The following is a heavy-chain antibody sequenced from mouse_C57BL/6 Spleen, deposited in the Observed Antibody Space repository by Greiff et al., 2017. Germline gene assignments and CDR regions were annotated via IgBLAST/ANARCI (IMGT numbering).Heavy chain of an antibody. V-gene: IGHV1-55*01. CDR1: GYTFTSYW. Sequence: VQLQQPGAELVKPGASVKMSCKASGYTFTSYWITWVKQRPGQGLEWIGDIYPGSGSTNYNEKFKSKATLTVDTSSSTAYMQLSSLTSEDSAVYSCARGGPMGDYFDYWGQGTTLTVSS. CDR3: ARGGPMGDYFDY. CDR2: IYPGSGST. J-gene: IGHJ2*01.